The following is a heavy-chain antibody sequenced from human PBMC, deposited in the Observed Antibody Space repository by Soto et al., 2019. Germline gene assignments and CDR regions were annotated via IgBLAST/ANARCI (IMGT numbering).Heavy chain of an antibody. V-gene: IGHV5-51*01. J-gene: IGHJ4*02. CDR1: GYSFTSYW. CDR2: IYPGDSDT. CDR3: ARVYYDFWSGYYTYFDY. Sequence: GESLKISCKGSGYSFTSYWIGWVRQMPGKGLEWMGIIYPGDSDTRYSPSFQGQVTISADKSISTAYLQWSSLKASDTAMYYCARVYYDFWSGYYTYFDYWGQGTLVTVSS. D-gene: IGHD3-3*01.